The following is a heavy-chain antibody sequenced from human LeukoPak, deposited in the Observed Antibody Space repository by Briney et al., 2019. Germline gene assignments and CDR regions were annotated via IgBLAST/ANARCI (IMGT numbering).Heavy chain of an antibody. CDR1: GYSFTSYW. V-gene: IGHV5-10-1*01. CDR2: IDPSDSYT. CDR3: ATTYGGYDYDFDS. J-gene: IGHJ4*02. D-gene: IGHD5-12*01. Sequence: LGESLKISCKGSGYSFTSYWISWVRQMPGKGLEWMGRIDPSDSYTNYSPSFQGHVTISADKSISTAYLQWSSLKASDTAIYYCATTYGGYDYDFDSWGQGTLVSVSS.